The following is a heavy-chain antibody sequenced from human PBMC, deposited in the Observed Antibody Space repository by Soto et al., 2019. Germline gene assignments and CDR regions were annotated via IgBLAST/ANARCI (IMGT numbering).Heavy chain of an antibody. V-gene: IGHV4-59*12. CDR1: GDSISSSY. CDR3: ARCGPPHIRDYYAMDV. D-gene: IGHD1-26*01. CDR2: IYHSGST. J-gene: IGHJ6*02. Sequence: SETLSLTCTVSGDSISSSYWSWIRQPPGKGLEWIGYIYHSGSTYYNPSLKSRVTILVDKSKNQISLKLSSLTAADTAVYYCARCGPPHIRDYYAMDVWGPGTTVTAP.